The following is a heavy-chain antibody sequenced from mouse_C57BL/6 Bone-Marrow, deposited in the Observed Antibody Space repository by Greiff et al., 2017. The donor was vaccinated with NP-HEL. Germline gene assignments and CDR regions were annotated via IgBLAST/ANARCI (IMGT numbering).Heavy chain of an antibody. CDR1: GYTFTDYS. V-gene: IGHV1-76*01. J-gene: IGHJ2*01. CDR3: AIDYYGGRVNVYY. CDR2: IYPGSGNT. D-gene: IGHD1-1*01. Sequence: VQLQQSGAELVRPGASVKLSCKASGYTFTDYSINWVKQRPGQGLEWIARIYPGSGNTYYNEKFKGKATLTAEKSSSTACLQLSSLTSEDTAVYFCAIDYYGGRVNVYYWGQGTTLPVTS.